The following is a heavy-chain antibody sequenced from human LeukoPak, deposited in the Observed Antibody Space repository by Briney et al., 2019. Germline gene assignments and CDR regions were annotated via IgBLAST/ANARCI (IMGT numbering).Heavy chain of an antibody. Sequence: SETLSLTCTVSGGSISTSNYYWGWIRQPPGKGLEWIGNIFYSGSTYYSPSLKSRVTISVDTSKNQFSLKLSSVTAADTAVYYCARAVGGDGSGSLWGPGTLVTVSS. J-gene: IGHJ4*02. V-gene: IGHV4-39*07. CDR1: GGSISTSNYY. D-gene: IGHD3-10*01. CDR3: ARAVGGDGSGSL. CDR2: IFYSGST.